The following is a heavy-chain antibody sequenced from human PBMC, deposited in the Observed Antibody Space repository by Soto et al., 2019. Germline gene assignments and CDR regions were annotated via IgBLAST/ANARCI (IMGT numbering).Heavy chain of an antibody. Sequence: QVQLVQSGAEVKKPGASVKVSCKASGYTFTSYGISWVRQAPGQGLEWMGWISAYNGNTNYAQKLQGRVTKTTDTSPSSAYMELRSLRSDDTAVYYCARDGYPGYRGYDYKRFGYYYYYYGMDVWGQGPTVTVSS. CDR3: ARDGYPGYRGYDYKRFGYYYYYYGMDV. J-gene: IGHJ6*02. D-gene: IGHD5-12*01. CDR1: GYTFTSYG. V-gene: IGHV1-18*04. CDR2: ISAYNGNT.